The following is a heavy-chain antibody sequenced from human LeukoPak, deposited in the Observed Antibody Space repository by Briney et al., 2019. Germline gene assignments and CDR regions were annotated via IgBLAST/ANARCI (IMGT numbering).Heavy chain of an antibody. D-gene: IGHD3-22*01. CDR3: ARASYSYDISGWVPFDY. CDR2: IYTSGST. V-gene: IGHV4-61*02. Sequence: SETLSLTCTVSGNSISSGDYYWSWIRQPAGKGLEWIGRIYTSGSTTYNPSLKSRVTTSGDTSENQFSLRLSSVTAADTAVYYCARASYSYDISGWVPFDYWGQGTLVTVSS. CDR1: GNSISSGDYY. J-gene: IGHJ4*02.